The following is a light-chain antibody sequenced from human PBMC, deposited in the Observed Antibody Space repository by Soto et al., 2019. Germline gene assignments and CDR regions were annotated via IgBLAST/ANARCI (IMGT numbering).Light chain of an antibody. Sequence: QSVLTQPPSESGTPGQRVTISCSGSRSNIGSNTVNWYQQVPGTAPKFLIYSNNQRPSGVPKRFSGSKSGTSASLAISGLQSEDEADYYYATWDDSLNGHVVFGGGTKVTVL. CDR2: SNN. J-gene: IGLJ2*01. V-gene: IGLV1-44*01. CDR3: ATWDDSLNGHVV. CDR1: RSNIGSNT.